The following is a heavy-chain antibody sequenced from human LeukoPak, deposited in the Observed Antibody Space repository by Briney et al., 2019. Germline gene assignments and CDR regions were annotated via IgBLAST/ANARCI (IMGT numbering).Heavy chain of an antibody. CDR1: GFTFSSYA. J-gene: IGHJ4*02. V-gene: IGHV3-23*01. CDR2: ISGSGGST. CDR3: AKDVYRGSYYLFDY. Sequence: PGGSLRLSCAAAGFTFSSYAMSWVRQAPGKGLEWVSAISGSGGSTYYADSVKGRFTISRDNSKNTLYLQMNSLRAEDTAVYYCAKDVYRGSYYLFDYWGQGTLVTVPS. D-gene: IGHD1-26*01.